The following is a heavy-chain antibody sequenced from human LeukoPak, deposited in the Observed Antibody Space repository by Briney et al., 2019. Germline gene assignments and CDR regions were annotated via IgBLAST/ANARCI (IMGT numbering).Heavy chain of an antibody. CDR3: ARHHYFWSGYYNAFDM. CDR2: ISYSGST. J-gene: IGHJ3*02. V-gene: IGHV4-39*01. D-gene: IGHD3-3*01. CDR1: GGSISSSAYY. Sequence: SETLSLTCTVSGGSISSSAYYWGWIRQSPGEGLEWIGTISYSGSTYYNPSLKSRLTISVDTSKNQFSLRLSSVAAADTAVYYCARHHYFWSGYYNAFDMWGQGTMVTVSS.